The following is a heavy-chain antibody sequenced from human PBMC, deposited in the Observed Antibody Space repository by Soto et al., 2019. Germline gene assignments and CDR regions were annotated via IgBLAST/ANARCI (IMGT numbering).Heavy chain of an antibody. D-gene: IGHD3-9*01. V-gene: IGHV4-59*08. CDR2: IYYSGST. Sequence: SETLSLTCTVSGGSMSSSYWSWIRQSPGNELEWIGYIYYSGSTNYNPSLKSRVTISVDTSKNQFSLKLSSVTAADTAVYYCARHLDYDILTGYYTDDYWGQGTLVTVSS. CDR1: GGSMSSSY. CDR3: ARHLDYDILTGYYTDDY. J-gene: IGHJ4*02.